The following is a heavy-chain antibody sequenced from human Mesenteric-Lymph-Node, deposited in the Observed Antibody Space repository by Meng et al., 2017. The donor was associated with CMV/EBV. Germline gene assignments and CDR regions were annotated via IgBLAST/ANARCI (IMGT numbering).Heavy chain of an antibody. D-gene: IGHD2-2*01. Sequence: ASVKVSCKASGYTFTRFSMHWVRQAPGQGLEWMGIINPSDYRTNCAQKFQGRVTMTRDTSTSTFYMEVSNLRSEDTALYYCARAPQVVVTEDWFDPWGQGTLVTVSS. J-gene: IGHJ5*02. CDR2: INPSDYRT. CDR1: GYTFTRFS. V-gene: IGHV1-46*01. CDR3: ARAPQVVVTEDWFDP.